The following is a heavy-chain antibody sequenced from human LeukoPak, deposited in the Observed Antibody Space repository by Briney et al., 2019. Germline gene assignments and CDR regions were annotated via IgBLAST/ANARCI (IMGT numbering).Heavy chain of an antibody. CDR1: GGSISSSNW. CDR2: TYHSGST. J-gene: IGHJ6*04. CDR3: AREPRKALPGYSSSWYVYYYYGMDV. V-gene: IGHV4-4*02. D-gene: IGHD6-13*01. Sequence: PSETLSLTCAVSGGSISSSNWWSWVRQPPGKGLEWIGETYHSGSTNYNPSLKSRVTISVDKSKNQFSLKLSSVTAADTAVYYCAREPRKALPGYSSSWYVYYYYGMDVWGKGTTVTVSS.